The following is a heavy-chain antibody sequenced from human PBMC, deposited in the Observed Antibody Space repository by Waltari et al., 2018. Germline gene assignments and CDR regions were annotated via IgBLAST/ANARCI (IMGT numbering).Heavy chain of an antibody. CDR2: IWYDGSNK. CDR3: AKSPFGEYDAFDI. CDR1: GFTFSSYG. D-gene: IGHD3-10*01. V-gene: IGHV3-33*06. Sequence: QVQLVESGGGVVQPGRSLRLSCAASGFTFSSYGMHWVRRAPGKGLEWVAGIWYDGSNKYYADSVKGRFTISRDNSKNTLYLQMNSLRAEDTAVYYCAKSPFGEYDAFDIWGQGTMVTVSS. J-gene: IGHJ3*02.